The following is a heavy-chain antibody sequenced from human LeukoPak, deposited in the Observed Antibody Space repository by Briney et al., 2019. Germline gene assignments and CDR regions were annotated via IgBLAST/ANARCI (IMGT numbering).Heavy chain of an antibody. CDR1: GYTFTDYY. CDR3: ARGRLIGVPSGTQPPHDS. Sequence: GASVKVSCKASGYTFTDYYIHWVRQAPGQGLEWMGWINVNSGGTEYAPKFQGRVTMTRDTSIKTAYMELSRLTSDDSAVYYCARGRLIGVPSGTQPPHDSWGQGTRVTVSS. CDR2: INVNSGGT. V-gene: IGHV1-2*02. D-gene: IGHD2-2*01. J-gene: IGHJ4*02.